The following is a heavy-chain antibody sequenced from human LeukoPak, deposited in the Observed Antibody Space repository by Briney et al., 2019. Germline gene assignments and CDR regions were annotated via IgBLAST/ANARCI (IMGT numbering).Heavy chain of an antibody. V-gene: IGHV1-18*01. Sequence: ASVKVSCKASGYTFTGYGISWVRQAPGQGLEWMGWISAYNGNTNYAQKLQGRVTITTDTSTSTAYMELRSLRSDDTAVYYCARAPVIYNDSGGLPYYFAYWGQGPRVSVPS. D-gene: IGHD3-22*01. J-gene: IGHJ4*02. CDR3: ARAPVIYNDSGGLPYYFAY. CDR1: GYTFTGYG. CDR2: ISAYNGNT.